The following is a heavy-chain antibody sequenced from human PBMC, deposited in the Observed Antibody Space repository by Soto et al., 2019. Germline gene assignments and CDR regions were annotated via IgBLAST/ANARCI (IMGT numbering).Heavy chain of an antibody. CDR3: AKGRGGSGSLTPRVDF. D-gene: IGHD3-10*01. CDR1: GFTFNNYA. CDR2: ISGGGDTT. V-gene: IGHV3-23*01. J-gene: IGHJ4*02. Sequence: EVQLLESGGGLVQPGGSLRLSCAASGFTFNNYAMTWVRQAPGKGLEWVSAISGGGDTTSYADSVKGRFTVSRDCSKNTLYLQMSSLRAEDTALYYCAKGRGGSGSLTPRVDFWGQGTLGTVSS.